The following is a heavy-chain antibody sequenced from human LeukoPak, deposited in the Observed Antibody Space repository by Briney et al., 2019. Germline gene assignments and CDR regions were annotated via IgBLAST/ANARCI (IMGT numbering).Heavy chain of an antibody. D-gene: IGHD1-26*01. CDR2: INPNSGGT. CDR3: AREGQLVGPTPKLHYYGMDF. J-gene: IGHJ6*02. V-gene: IGHV1-2*02. CDR1: GYTFSAYY. Sequence: VASVKVPRKASGYTFSAYYMHWVRQAPGQGPEWMGWINPNSGGTNNAQEFQSRVTMTRDTAISTAYMELTRLRSYDTAVYYCAREGQLVGPTPKLHYYGMDFGGQGTTVTVSS.